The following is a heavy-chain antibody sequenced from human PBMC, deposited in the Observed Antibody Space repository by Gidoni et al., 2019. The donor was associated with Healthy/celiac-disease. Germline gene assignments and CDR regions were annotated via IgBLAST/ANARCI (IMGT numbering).Heavy chain of an antibody. D-gene: IGHD2-15*01. Sequence: EVQLVESGGGLVTPEGSLSLSSAASGFTFSSYNMNLFRPPPGKGVERVSYIRSSSSYIYDAESVKGRFTISRDKAKNSLYLQMNSLGAEDTAVYYCARDSCSGGSCYEWGVAYYYYYGMDVWGQGTTVTVSS. CDR1: GFTFSSYN. CDR2: IRSSSSYI. J-gene: IGHJ6*02. CDR3: ARDSCSGGSCYEWGVAYYYYYGMDV. V-gene: IGHV3-21*01.